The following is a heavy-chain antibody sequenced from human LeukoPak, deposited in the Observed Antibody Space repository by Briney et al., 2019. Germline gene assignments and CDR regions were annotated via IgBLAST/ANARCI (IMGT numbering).Heavy chain of an antibody. CDR1: GFTFSSYA. Sequence: PGGSLRLSCAASGFTFSSYAMSCVRQAPGKGLEWVSAISGSGGSTYYADSVKGRFTISRDNSKNTLYLQMNSLRAEDTVVYYCAKDYYDSSGYQLSGYFDYWGQGTLVTVSS. CDR3: AKDYYDSSGYQLSGYFDY. J-gene: IGHJ4*02. V-gene: IGHV3-23*01. D-gene: IGHD3-22*01. CDR2: ISGSGGST.